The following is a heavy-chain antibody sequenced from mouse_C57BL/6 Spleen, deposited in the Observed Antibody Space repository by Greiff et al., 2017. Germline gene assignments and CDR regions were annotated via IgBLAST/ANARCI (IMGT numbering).Heavy chain of an antibody. CDR3: ARDGNYGY. CDR2: INPSTGGT. D-gene: IGHD2-1*01. CDR1: GYSFTGYY. J-gene: IGHJ2*01. Sequence: VQLQQSGPELVKPGASVKISCKASGYSFTGYYMNWVKQSPEKSLEWIGEINPSTGGTTYNQKFKAKATLTVDKSSSTAYMQLKSLTSEDSAVYYCARDGNYGYWGQGTTLTVSS. V-gene: IGHV1-42*01.